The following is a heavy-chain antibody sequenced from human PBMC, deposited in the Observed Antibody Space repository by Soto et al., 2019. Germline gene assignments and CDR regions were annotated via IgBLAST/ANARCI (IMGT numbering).Heavy chain of an antibody. D-gene: IGHD1-1*01. CDR1: SGPTSSHN. CDR3: VRQGIWNLHGLVDV. V-gene: IGHV4-59*08. Sequence: QVQLQQSGPGLVKPSETLSLTCSVSSGPTSSHNWGWIRQTPGRGLEWIGYVYSTGGTSYNPSLNRRVTISADTSTNHISLTLSSVTAADTAVYYCVRQGIWNLHGLVDVWGQGTTVRVSS. J-gene: IGHJ6*02. CDR2: VYSTGGT.